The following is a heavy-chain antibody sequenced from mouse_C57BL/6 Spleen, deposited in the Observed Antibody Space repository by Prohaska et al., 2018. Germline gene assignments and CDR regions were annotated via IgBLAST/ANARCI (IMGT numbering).Heavy chain of an antibody. CDR1: GFSFNTYA. CDR2: IRSKSNNYAT. J-gene: IGHJ4*01. V-gene: IGHV10-1*01. D-gene: IGHD1-1*01. CDR3: VRNYGSREGDYYAMDY. Sequence: EVQLVESGGGLVQPKGSLKLSCAASGFSFNTYAMNWVRQAPGKGLEWVARIRSKSNNYATYYADSVKDRFTISRDDSESMLYLQMNNLKTEDTAMYYCVRNYGSREGDYYAMDYWGQGTSVTVSS.